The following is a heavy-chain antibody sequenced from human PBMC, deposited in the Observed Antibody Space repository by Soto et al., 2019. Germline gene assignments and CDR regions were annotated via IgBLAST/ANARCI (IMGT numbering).Heavy chain of an antibody. V-gene: IGHV3-74*01. D-gene: IGHD4-17*01. Sequence: EVQLVESGGGLVQPGGSLRLSCAASGFTFSSSWMHWVRQAPGKGLVWDSRINSDGSSTNYADSVKGRFTISRDNAKNTLYLQMNSLRAEDTAVYYCARMKNTVTTEVDYWGQGTLVTVSS. J-gene: IGHJ4*02. CDR1: GFTFSSSW. CDR3: ARMKNTVTTEVDY. CDR2: INSDGSST.